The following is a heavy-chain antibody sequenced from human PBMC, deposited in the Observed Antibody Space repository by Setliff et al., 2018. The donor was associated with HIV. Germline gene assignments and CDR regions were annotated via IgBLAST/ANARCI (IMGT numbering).Heavy chain of an antibody. Sequence: ETLSLTCTVSGGSISSYYWSRIRQPAGKRLEFIGRISAAGTINYNPSLRSRVTLSVDTSENQFSLTVNSVTAADTAMYFCARDEGRATGSWWDQSASWYLDYWGHGILVTVSS. CDR3: ARDEGRATGSWWDQSASWYLDY. CDR1: GGSISSYY. V-gene: IGHV4-4*07. D-gene: IGHD6-13*01. CDR2: ISAAGTI. J-gene: IGHJ4*01.